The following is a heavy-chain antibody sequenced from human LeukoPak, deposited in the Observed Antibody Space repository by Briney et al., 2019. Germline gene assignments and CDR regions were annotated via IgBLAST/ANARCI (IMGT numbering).Heavy chain of an antibody. CDR1: GGSFSGYY. D-gene: IGHD3-22*01. Sequence: SETLSLTCAVYGGSFSGYYWSWIRQPPGKGLEWIGEINHSGSTNYNPSLKSRVTISVDTSKNQFSLKLSSVTAADTAVYYCARKTMIVVVNWFDPWGQGTLVTVSS. V-gene: IGHV4-34*01. CDR2: INHSGST. J-gene: IGHJ5*02. CDR3: ARKTMIVVVNWFDP.